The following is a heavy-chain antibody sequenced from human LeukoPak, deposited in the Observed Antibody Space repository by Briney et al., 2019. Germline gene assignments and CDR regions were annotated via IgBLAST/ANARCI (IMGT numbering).Heavy chain of an antibody. CDR1: GFTFSSYG. D-gene: IGHD3/OR15-3a*01. Sequence: PGGSLRLSCAASGFTFSSYGMHWVRQAPGKGLEWVAFMRSDGTNKYYADSVKGRFTISRDNAKNSLYLQMNSLRAEDTAVYYCASVMILGDAFDIWGQGTMVTVSS. CDR2: MRSDGTNK. V-gene: IGHV3-30*02. J-gene: IGHJ3*02. CDR3: ASVMILGDAFDI.